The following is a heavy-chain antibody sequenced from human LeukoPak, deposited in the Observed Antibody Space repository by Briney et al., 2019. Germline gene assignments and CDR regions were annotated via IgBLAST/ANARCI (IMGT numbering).Heavy chain of an antibody. CDR1: GFTFSSYG. CDR3: AKDALSSSWFFDY. Sequence: GGSLRLSCAASGFTFSSYGMHWVRQAPGKGLEWVAVIWYDGSNKYYADSVKGRFTISRDNSKNTLYLRMNSLRAEDTAVYYCAKDALSSSWFFDYWGQGTLVTVSS. D-gene: IGHD6-13*01. CDR2: IWYDGSNK. V-gene: IGHV3-30*02. J-gene: IGHJ4*02.